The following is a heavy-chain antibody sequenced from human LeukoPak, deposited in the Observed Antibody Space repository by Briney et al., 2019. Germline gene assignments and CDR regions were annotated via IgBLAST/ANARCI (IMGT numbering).Heavy chain of an antibody. CDR2: INHSGST. D-gene: IGHD4/OR15-4a*01. V-gene: IGHV4-34*01. CDR3: ARGLMVVKVAFDI. J-gene: IGHJ3*02. CDR1: GVSFSGNY. Sequence: PSETLSLTCAVSGVSFSGNYWSWVRQPPGKGLEWIGEINHSGSTNYNPSLKSRFTISIDTSKNQFSLQLSSVTAEDTAVYYCARGLMVVKVAFDIWGQGTMVTVSS.